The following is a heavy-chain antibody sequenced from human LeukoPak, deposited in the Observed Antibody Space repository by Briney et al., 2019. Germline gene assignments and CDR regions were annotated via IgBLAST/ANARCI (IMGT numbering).Heavy chain of an antibody. CDR3: ARGQFRLSDYDSSGFDY. D-gene: IGHD3-22*01. CDR2: ISYGGSNK. V-gene: IGHV3-30*04. Sequence: GGSLRLSCVASGFTFSNYAMHWVRQAPGKGLEWVAVISYGGSNKYYADSVKGRFTISRDNSKNTLCLQMISLRAEDTAVYYCARGQFRLSDYDSSGFDYWGQGTLVTVSS. J-gene: IGHJ4*02. CDR1: GFTFSNYA.